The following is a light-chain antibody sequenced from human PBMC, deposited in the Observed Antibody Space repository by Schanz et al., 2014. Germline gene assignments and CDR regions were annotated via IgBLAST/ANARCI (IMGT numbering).Light chain of an antibody. CDR1: SSDVGAYSY. Sequence: QSALTQPASVSGSPGQSITFSCTGTSSDVGAYSYVSWYQQHPGKAPKLLIYDVTNRPSGVSNCFSGSKSGNTASLTISGLQAGDEADYYCSSFTSSSTLVIFGGGTKLTVL. CDR2: DVT. V-gene: IGLV2-14*03. CDR3: SSFTSSSTLVI. J-gene: IGLJ2*01.